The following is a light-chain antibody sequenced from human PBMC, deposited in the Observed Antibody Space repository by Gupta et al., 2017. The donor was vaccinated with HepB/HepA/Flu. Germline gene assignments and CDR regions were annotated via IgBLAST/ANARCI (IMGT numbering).Light chain of an antibody. Sequence: EIVLTQSPGTLSLSPGERVTLSCRASQSVTSSYLAWYQQKPGQAPRLLIYGASSRATGIPYRFSGSGSGTDFTLTISRLEPEDFAVYYCQQYGNSPWTFGQGTKVEIK. CDR3: QQYGNSPWT. CDR1: QSVTSSY. CDR2: GAS. J-gene: IGKJ1*01. V-gene: IGKV3-20*01.